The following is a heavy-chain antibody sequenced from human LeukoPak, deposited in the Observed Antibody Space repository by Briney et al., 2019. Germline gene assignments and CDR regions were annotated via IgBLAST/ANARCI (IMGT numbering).Heavy chain of an antibody. J-gene: IGHJ5*02. CDR3: ARDSGVMVTTTPENRFDP. V-gene: IGHV1-2*06. CDR1: GYTFTDYY. CDR2: INPKNGGT. D-gene: IGHD2-15*01. Sequence: ASVKVSRKASGYTFTDYYMHWVRQAPGQGPEWMGRINPKNGGTGYAQKFQGRVTITRDTSITTVYMEMSRLTSDDTAVYYCARDSGVMVTTTPENRFDPWGQGTLVSVSS.